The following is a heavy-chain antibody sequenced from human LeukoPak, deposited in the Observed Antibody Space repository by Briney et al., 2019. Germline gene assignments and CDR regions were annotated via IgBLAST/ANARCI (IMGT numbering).Heavy chain of an antibody. V-gene: IGHV1-18*01. D-gene: IGHD1-26*01. CDR2: ISAYNGNT. CDR3: ARVPWELLSAAFDI. Sequence: ASVKVSSKASGGTFSSYAISWVRQAPGQGLEWMGWISAYNGNTNYAQKLQGRVTMTTDTSTSTAYMELRSLRSDDTAVYYCARVPWELLSAAFDIWGQGTMVTVSS. J-gene: IGHJ3*02. CDR1: GGTFSSYA.